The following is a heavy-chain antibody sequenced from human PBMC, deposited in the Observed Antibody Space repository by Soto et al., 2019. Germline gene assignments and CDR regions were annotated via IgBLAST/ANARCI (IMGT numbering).Heavy chain of an antibody. D-gene: IGHD4-17*01. Sequence: LRLSCAASGFIFSDHYMDWVRQAPGKGLEWVGRTRNKANSHTTEYAASVKGRFTISRDDSKNSLYLQMNSLKIEDTAVYYCARATTVTDYWGQGTLVTVSS. J-gene: IGHJ4*02. CDR1: GFIFSDHY. CDR2: TRNKANSHTT. CDR3: ARATTVTDY. V-gene: IGHV3-72*01.